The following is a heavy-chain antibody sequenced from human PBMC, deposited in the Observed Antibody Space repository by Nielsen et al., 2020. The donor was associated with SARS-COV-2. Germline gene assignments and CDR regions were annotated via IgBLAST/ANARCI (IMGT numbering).Heavy chain of an antibody. Sequence: GESLKIFCTASGFTFSSYSMNWVRQAPGKGLEWVSYISSTSSTIYYADSVKGRFTISRDNAKNSLFLQMNSLRAEDTAVYYCAREGYYGSGGTGMDVWGQGTTVTVSS. CDR3: AREGYYGSGGTGMDV. CDR2: ISSTSSTI. V-gene: IGHV3-48*01. J-gene: IGHJ6*02. D-gene: IGHD3-10*01. CDR1: GFTFSSYS.